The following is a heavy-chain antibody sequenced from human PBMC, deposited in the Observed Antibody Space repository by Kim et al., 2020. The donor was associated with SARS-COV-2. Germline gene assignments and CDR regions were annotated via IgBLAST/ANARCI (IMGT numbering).Heavy chain of an antibody. J-gene: IGHJ6*02. V-gene: IGHV4-39*01. D-gene: IGHD3-10*01. Sequence: RVTISVDTSKNQFSLKLSSVTAADTAVYYCARRGDYGSGSHYYYYGMDVWGQGTTVTVSS. CDR3: ARRGDYGSGSHYYYYGMDV.